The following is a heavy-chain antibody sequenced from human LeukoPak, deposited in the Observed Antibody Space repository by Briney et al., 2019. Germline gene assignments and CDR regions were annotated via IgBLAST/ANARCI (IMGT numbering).Heavy chain of an antibody. V-gene: IGHV3-64*01. CDR1: GFTFSSYA. Sequence: QPGGSLRLSCAASGFTFSSYAMSWVRQAPGKGLEFVSAISTNGDSTYYANSVKGRFTISRDNSKNTLYLQMGSLRPEDMAVYYCTGRYCSDTSCSGGYGYWGQGTLVTVSS. D-gene: IGHD2-2*01. CDR3: TGRYCSDTSCSGGYGY. J-gene: IGHJ4*02. CDR2: ISTNGDST.